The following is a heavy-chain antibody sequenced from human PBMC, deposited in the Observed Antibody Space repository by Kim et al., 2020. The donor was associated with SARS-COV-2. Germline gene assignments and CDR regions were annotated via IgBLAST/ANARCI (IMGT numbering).Heavy chain of an antibody. V-gene: IGHV3-48*01. CDR2: ISSSSSTN. Sequence: GGSLRLSCVASGFTFNSYSMNWVRQAPGKGLEWVSCISSSSSTNYYADSAKGRVTISIANAKYSKNLQMNSLRAEVTAVYYCACRLVYWSQGTLVTVSS. CDR1: GFTFNSYS. D-gene: IGHD6-6*01. J-gene: IGHJ4*02. CDR3: ACRLVY.